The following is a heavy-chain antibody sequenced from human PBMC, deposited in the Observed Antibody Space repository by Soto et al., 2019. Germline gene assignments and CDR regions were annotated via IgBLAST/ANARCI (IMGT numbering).Heavy chain of an antibody. D-gene: IGHD2-2*01. J-gene: IGHJ4*02. CDR1: GYTFTSYA. V-gene: IGHV1-3*01. CDR3: ARDTFLCPSCFDY. Sequence: ASVKVSCKASGYTFTSYAMHWVRQAPGQRLEWMGWINAGNGNTKYSQKFQGRVTITRDTSASTAYMELSSLRSEDTAVYYCARDTFLCPSCFDYWDQGPRITVSS. CDR2: INAGNGNT.